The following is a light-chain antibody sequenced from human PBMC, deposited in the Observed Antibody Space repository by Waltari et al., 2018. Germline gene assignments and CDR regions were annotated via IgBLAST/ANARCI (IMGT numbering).Light chain of an antibody. V-gene: IGLV3-21*02. Sequence: SYVLTQPPSVSVAPGQTASITCGGNNIGSKSVHWYQQKPGQAPVLVVYNDSDRPSGIPERVSGSNSGNTATLTISRVEAGDEADYYCQVWDSGADHVVFGGGTKLTVL. CDR2: NDS. CDR3: QVWDSGADHVV. J-gene: IGLJ2*01. CDR1: NIGSKS.